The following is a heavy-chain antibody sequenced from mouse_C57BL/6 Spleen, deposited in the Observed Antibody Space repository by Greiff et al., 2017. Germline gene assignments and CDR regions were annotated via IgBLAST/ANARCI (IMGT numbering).Heavy chain of an antibody. J-gene: IGHJ3*01. Sequence: EVKVVESGGDLVKPGGSLKLSCAASGFTFSSYGMSWVRQTPDKRLEWVATISSGGSYTYYPDSVKGRFTISRDNAKNTLYLQMSSLKSEDTAMYYCARQDPNWAWFAYWGQGTLVTVSA. CDR2: ISSGGSYT. CDR3: ARQDPNWAWFAY. V-gene: IGHV5-6*01. D-gene: IGHD4-1*01. CDR1: GFTFSSYG.